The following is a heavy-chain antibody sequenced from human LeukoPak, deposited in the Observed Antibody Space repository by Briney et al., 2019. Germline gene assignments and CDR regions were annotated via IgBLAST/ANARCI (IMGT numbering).Heavy chain of an antibody. CDR2: INHSGST. Sequence: SETLSLTCAVYGGSFSGYYWSWIRQPPGKGLEWIGEINHSGSTNYNPSLKSRVTISVDTSKNQFSLKLSSVTAADTAVYYCAYSFHHEAFDIWGQGTMVTVSS. D-gene: IGHD1-26*01. CDR1: GGSFSGYY. V-gene: IGHV4-34*01. CDR3: AYSFHHEAFDI. J-gene: IGHJ3*02.